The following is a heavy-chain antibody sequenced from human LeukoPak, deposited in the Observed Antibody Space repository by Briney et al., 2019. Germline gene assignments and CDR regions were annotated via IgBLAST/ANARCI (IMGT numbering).Heavy chain of an antibody. V-gene: IGHV3-23*01. Sequence: GGSLRLSCAASGFTFSSSAMSWVRQAPGKGLEWVSAISNNGGYTYCADSVQGRFTISRDNSKNTLYLQMNSLRAEDTAVYYCAKDRSIFDYWGQGTLVTVSS. D-gene: IGHD2-2*02. CDR3: AKDRSIFDY. CDR2: ISNNGGYT. CDR1: GFTFSSSA. J-gene: IGHJ4*02.